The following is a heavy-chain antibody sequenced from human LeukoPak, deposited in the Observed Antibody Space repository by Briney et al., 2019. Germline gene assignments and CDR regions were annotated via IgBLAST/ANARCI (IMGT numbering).Heavy chain of an antibody. J-gene: IGHJ4*02. V-gene: IGHV4-59*08. D-gene: IGHD2-15*01. CDR1: GDSISSDY. CDR2: INYSGRS. CDR3: ARLDCSADACYNY. Sequence: PSETLSLTCNVSGDSISSDYWSWIRQPPGKGLEWIGHINYSGRSSYNPALKSRVTISVDTSSNQVSLKLRSVTAADTAVYYCARLDCSADACYNYWGLGSLFTVSS.